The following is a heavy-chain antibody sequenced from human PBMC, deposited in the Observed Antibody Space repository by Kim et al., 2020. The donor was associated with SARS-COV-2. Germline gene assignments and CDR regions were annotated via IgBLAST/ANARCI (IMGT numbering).Heavy chain of an antibody. J-gene: IGHJ4*02. Sequence: SVKVSCKASGGTFSSYAISWVRQAPGQGLEWMGRIIPILGIANYAQKFQGRVTITADKSTSTAYMELSSLRSEDTAVYYCATPAGIVGATTAFDYWGQGTLVTVSS. CDR2: IIPILGIA. CDR1: GGTFSSYA. CDR3: ATPAGIVGATTAFDY. V-gene: IGHV1-69*04. D-gene: IGHD1-26*01.